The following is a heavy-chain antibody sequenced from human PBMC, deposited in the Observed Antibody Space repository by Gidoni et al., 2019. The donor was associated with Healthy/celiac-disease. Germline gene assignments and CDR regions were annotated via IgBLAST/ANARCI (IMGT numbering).Heavy chain of an antibody. CDR2: FDPEDGET. J-gene: IGHJ3*02. D-gene: IGHD3-22*01. V-gene: IGHV1-24*01. CDR1: GYTLTELS. Sequence: QVQLVQSGAEVKKPGASVKVSCKVSGYTLTELSMHWVRQAPGKGLEWMGGFDPEDGETIYAQKFQGRVTMTEDTSTDTAYMELSSLRSEDTAVYYCATDNVGNSGYYYRERRRDAFDIWGQGTMVTVSS. CDR3: ATDNVGNSGYYYRERRRDAFDI.